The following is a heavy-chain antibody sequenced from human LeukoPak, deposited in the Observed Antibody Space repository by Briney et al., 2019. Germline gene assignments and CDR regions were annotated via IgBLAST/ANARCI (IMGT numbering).Heavy chain of an antibody. CDR2: ISYDGSNK. CDR3: AKDRSGYNPY. V-gene: IGHV3-30*18. J-gene: IGHJ4*02. D-gene: IGHD3-3*01. CDR1: GFTFSSYG. Sequence: GGSLRLSCAASGFTFSSYGMHWVRQAPGKGLEWVAVISYDGSNKYYADSVKGRFTISRDNSKNTLYLQMNSLRAEDTAVYYCAKDRSGYNPYWGQGTLVTVSS.